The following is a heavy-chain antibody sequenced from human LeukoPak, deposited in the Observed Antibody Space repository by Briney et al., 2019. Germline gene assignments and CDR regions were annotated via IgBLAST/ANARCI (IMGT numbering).Heavy chain of an antibody. J-gene: IGHJ6*02. CDR3: ARDGPDYYYYYGMDV. CDR2: ISSSSSFI. CDR1: GFTFSSYS. Sequence: GGSLRLSCAASGFTFSSYSMNWVRQAPGKGLEWVSSISSSSSFIYYADSVKGRFTISRDNAKNSLYLQMNSLRAEDTAVYYCARDGPDYYYYYGMDVWGQGTTVTVSS. V-gene: IGHV3-21*01.